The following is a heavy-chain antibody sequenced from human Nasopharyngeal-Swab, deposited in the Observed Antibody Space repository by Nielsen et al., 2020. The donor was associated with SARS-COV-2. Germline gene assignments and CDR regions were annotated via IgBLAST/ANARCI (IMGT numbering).Heavy chain of an antibody. CDR2: IRYDGFNQ. V-gene: IGHV3-30*02. D-gene: IGHD3-16*01. Sequence: VRQAPGKGLEWVAFIRYDGFNQHYADSVKGRFTISRDSFKNTLYLQLNSLRAEDTAVYYCAKDHKMDSGGGVGCMDVWGKGTTVTVSS. J-gene: IGHJ6*03. CDR3: AKDHKMDSGGGVGCMDV.